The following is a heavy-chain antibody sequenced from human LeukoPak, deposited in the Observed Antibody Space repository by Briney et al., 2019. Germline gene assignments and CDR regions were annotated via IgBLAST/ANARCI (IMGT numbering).Heavy chain of an antibody. V-gene: IGHV4-39*01. Sequence: SETLSLTCTVSGGSISSSSYYWGWIRQPPGKGLEWIGSIYYSGSTYYNPSLKSRVTISVDTSKNQFSLKLSSETAADTAVYYCARLDYGTLYPWGQGTLVTVSS. CDR2: IYYSGST. D-gene: IGHD3-16*01. CDR1: GGSISSSSYY. CDR3: ARLDYGTLYP. J-gene: IGHJ5*02.